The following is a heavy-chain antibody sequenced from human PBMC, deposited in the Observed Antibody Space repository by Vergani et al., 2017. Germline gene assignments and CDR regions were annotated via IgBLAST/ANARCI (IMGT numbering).Heavy chain of an antibody. CDR3: AKDSITMIVVVTYDAFYI. D-gene: IGHD3-22*01. CDR1: GFTFSSYA. Sequence: EVQLLESGGGLVQPGGSLRLSCAASGFTFSSYAMSWVRQAPGKGLEWVSAISGSGGSTYYADSVKGRFTISRDNSKNTLYLQMNSLRAEDTAVYYCAKDSITMIVVVTYDAFYIWGQGTMVTVSS. J-gene: IGHJ3*02. V-gene: IGHV3-23*01. CDR2: ISGSGGST.